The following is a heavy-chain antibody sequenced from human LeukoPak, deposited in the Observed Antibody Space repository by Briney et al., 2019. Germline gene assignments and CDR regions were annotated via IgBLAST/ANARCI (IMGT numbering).Heavy chain of an antibody. CDR2: ISYDGSNK. CDR1: GFTFSSYA. Sequence: PGGSLRLSCAASGFTFSSYAMHWVRQAPGKGLEWVAVISYDGSNKYYADSVKGRFTISRDNSKNTLYLQMNSLRAKDTAVYYCARDEDSSSWSSNYWGQGTLVTVSS. J-gene: IGHJ4*02. D-gene: IGHD6-13*01. V-gene: IGHV3-30*01. CDR3: ARDEDSSSWSSNY.